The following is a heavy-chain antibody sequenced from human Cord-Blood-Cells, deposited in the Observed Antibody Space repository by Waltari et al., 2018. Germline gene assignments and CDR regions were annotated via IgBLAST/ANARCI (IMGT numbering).Heavy chain of an antibody. D-gene: IGHD3-10*01. V-gene: IGHV4-30-4*08. CDR2: IYYSGST. CDR1: GGSISSGDYY. CDR3: ARDLPMYYGSGSYYNEGAFDI. Sequence: PSQTLSLTCIVSGGSISSGDYYWSWIRQPPGKGLEWIGYIYYSGSTYYNPSLKSRVTISVDTSKNQFSLKLSSVTAADTAVYYCARDLPMYYGSGSYYNEGAFDIWGQGTMVTVSS. J-gene: IGHJ3*02.